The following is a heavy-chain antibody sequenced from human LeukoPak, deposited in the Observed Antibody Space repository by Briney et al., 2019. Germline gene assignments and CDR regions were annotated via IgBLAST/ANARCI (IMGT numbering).Heavy chain of an antibody. V-gene: IGHV3-7*01. CDR1: RFTFSIYW. D-gene: IGHD3-16*01. J-gene: IGHJ3*02. CDR2: IKRDGREE. CDR3: ARERMGPRGTFDI. Sequence: GGSLRLSCVASRFTFSIYWMSWVRQAPGKGLEWVANIKRDGREEYYVDSAKGRFSISRDNAKNSLYLQMNSLRAEDTAVYYCARERMGPRGTFDIWAQGTMVTVSS.